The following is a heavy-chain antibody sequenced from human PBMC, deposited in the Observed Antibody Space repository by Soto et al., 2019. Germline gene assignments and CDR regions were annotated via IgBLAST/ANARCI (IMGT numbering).Heavy chain of an antibody. Sequence: ATLSLTCAVYGGSFSGYYWSWIRQPPGKGLEWIGEINHSGSTNYNPSLKSRVTISVDTSKNQFSLKLSSVTAADTAVYYCARRRVGRYHFDYWGQGNLVTVSS. CDR2: INHSGST. CDR3: ARRRVGRYHFDY. D-gene: IGHD2-15*01. CDR1: GGSFSGYY. J-gene: IGHJ4*02. V-gene: IGHV4-34*01.